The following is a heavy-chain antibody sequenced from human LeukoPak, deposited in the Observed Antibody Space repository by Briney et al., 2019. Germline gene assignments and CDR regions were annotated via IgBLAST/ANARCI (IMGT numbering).Heavy chain of an antibody. Sequence: PGGSLRLSCAASGFTFSSYAMSWVRQAPGKGLEWVSGISGSGGSTYYTDSVKGRFTISRDNSKNTLYLQMNSLRAEDTAVYYCAKFPYSSGWYRWFDPWGQGTLVTVSS. CDR1: GFTFSSYA. V-gene: IGHV3-23*01. CDR2: ISGSGGST. J-gene: IGHJ5*02. CDR3: AKFPYSSGWYRWFDP. D-gene: IGHD6-19*01.